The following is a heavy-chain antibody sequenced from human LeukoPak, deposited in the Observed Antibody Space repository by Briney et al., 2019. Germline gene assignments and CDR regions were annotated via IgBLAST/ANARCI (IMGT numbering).Heavy chain of an antibody. V-gene: IGHV4-34*01. CDR1: GGSFSYYF. CDR2: IDHSGGT. CDR3: ARMRGGGIGYSNYMDV. D-gene: IGHD2-15*01. J-gene: IGHJ6*03. Sequence: SETLSLTCAVFGGSFSYYFWSWIRQPPGKGLEWIGEIDHSGGTNYNPSLKSRVTISVDTSKKQFSLKVTSVTAADAAVYYCARMRGGGIGYSNYMDVWGKGTTVIVSS.